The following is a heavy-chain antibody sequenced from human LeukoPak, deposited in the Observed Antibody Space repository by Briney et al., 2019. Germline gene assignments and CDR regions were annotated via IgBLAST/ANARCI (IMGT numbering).Heavy chain of an antibody. CDR2: IGTAGDT. Sequence: GGSLRLSCAPSGFTFSSYDMHWVRQATGKGLEWVSCIGTAGDTYYPDSAKGLFTISRENVKNSLYLQMNSLRAGDTAVYYCARGAVAGTLDAFDIWGQGTMVTVSS. CDR1: GFTFSSYD. J-gene: IGHJ3*02. V-gene: IGHV3-13*01. CDR3: ARGAVAGTLDAFDI. D-gene: IGHD6-19*01.